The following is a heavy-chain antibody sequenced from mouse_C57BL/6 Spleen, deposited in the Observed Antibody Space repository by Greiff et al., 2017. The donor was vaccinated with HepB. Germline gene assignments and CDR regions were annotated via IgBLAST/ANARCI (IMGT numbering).Heavy chain of an antibody. CDR1: GYAFSSSW. CDR3: AEGDYDGAWFAY. V-gene: IGHV1-82*01. J-gene: IGHJ3*01. CDR2: IYPGDGDT. Sequence: VMLVESGPELVKPGASVKISCKASGYAFSSSWMNWVKQRPGKGLEWIGRIYPGDGDTNYNGKFKGKATLTADKSSSTAYMQLSSRTSEDSAVYFCAEGDYDGAWFAYWGQGTLVTVSA. D-gene: IGHD2-4*01.